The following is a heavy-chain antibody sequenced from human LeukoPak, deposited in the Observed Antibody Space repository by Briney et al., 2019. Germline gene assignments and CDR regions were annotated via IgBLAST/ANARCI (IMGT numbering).Heavy chain of an antibody. D-gene: IGHD2-2*01. CDR3: ARVPAAMGYFDY. J-gene: IGHJ4*02. V-gene: IGHV4-39*07. CDR2: INHSGST. Sequence: SQTLSLTCTVSGGSISSSSHYWGWIRQPPGKGLEWIGEINHSGSTNYNPSLKSRVTISVDTSKNQFSLKLSSVTAADTAVYYCARVPAAMGYFDYWGQGTLVTVSS. CDR1: GGSISSSSHY.